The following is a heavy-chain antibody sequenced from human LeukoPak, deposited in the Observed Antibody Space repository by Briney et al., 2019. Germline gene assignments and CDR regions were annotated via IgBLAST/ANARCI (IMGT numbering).Heavy chain of an antibody. Sequence: PSETLSLTCTVSGGSISSYSWSWIRQPPGKGLEWIGYIYYSGSTNYNPSLKSRVTISVDTSKNQISLKLSSVTAADTAVYYCARARFPGSSNYGMDVWGQGTTVTVSS. J-gene: IGHJ6*02. V-gene: IGHV4-59*01. CDR1: GGSISSYS. CDR3: ARARFPGSSNYGMDV. CDR2: IYYSGST. D-gene: IGHD2-2*01.